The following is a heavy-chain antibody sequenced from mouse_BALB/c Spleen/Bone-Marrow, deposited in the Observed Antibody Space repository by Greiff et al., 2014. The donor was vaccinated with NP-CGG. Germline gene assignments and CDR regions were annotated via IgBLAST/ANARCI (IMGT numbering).Heavy chain of an antibody. Sequence: SGPELVKPGASVKISCKTSGYTFTEYTIHWVKQSHGKSLEWIGNINPNIGGTTYNQKFKGKATLTVDMSSSTAYMDLRSLTSEDSAAYYCARGRFAYWGQGTLVTVSA. CDR2: INPNIGGT. CDR3: ARGRFAY. J-gene: IGHJ3*01. CDR1: GYTFTEYT. V-gene: IGHV1-26*01.